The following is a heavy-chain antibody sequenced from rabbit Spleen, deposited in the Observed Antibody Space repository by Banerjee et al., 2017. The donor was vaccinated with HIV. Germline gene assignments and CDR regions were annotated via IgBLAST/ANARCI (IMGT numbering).Heavy chain of an antibody. Sequence: QEQLEESGGGLVQPGGSLKLSCKASGFDFSSYGVSWVRQAPGKGLEWIGYIDPVFGISYYANWVNGRFTISRTSSTTVTLRMTSLTAADRAAYFCARDLVGVIGWNFYLWGQGTLVTVS. CDR2: IDPVFGIS. V-gene: IGHV1S39*01. CDR3: ARDLVGVIGWNFYL. J-gene: IGHJ4*01. CDR1: GFDFSSYG. D-gene: IGHD5-1*01.